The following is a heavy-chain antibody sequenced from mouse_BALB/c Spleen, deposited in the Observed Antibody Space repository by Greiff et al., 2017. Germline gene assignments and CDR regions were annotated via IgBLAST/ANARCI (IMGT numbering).Heavy chain of an antibody. J-gene: IGHJ4*01. D-gene: IGHD1-2*01. Sequence: LVESGAELVEPGASVKLSCKASGYTFTSYYMYWVKQRPGQGLEWIGEINPSNGGTNFNEKFKSKATLTVDKSSSTAYMQLSSLTSEDSAVYYCTRVLRLRYYAMDYWGQGTSVTVSS. CDR3: TRVLRLRYYAMDY. CDR2: INPSNGGT. V-gene: IGHV1S81*02. CDR1: GYTFTSYY.